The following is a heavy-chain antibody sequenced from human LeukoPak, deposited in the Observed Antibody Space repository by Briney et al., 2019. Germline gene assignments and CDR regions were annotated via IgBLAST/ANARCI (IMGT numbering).Heavy chain of an antibody. CDR3: ARDRGYSYGYNYYYGMDV. V-gene: IGHV4-30-4*08. CDR2: IYYSGST. CDR1: GGSFSGYY. J-gene: IGHJ6*02. Sequence: SETLSLTCAVYGGSFSGYYWSWIRQPPGKGLEWIGYIYYSGSTYYNPSLESRITISLDKSKNQFFLKLSSVTAADTAVYYCARDRGYSYGYNYYYGMDVWGQGTTVTVSS. D-gene: IGHD5-18*01.